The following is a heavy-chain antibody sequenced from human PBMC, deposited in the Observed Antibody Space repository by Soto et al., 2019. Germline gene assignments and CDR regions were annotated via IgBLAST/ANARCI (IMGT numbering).Heavy chain of an antibody. J-gene: IGHJ3*02. CDR3: AIAHTATWKGAFDI. D-gene: IGHD5-18*01. CDR1: GYTFTSYG. V-gene: IGHV1-18*01. CDR2: ISAYNGNT. Sequence: ASVKVSCKASGYTFTSYGISWVRQAPGQGLEWMGWISAYNGNTNYAQKLQGRVTMTTDTSTSTAYMELRSLRSDDTAVYYCAIAHTATWKGAFDIWGQGTMVTVS.